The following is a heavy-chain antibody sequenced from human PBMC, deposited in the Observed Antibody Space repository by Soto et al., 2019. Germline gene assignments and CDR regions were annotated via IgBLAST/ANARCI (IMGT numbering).Heavy chain of an antibody. CDR2: IYYGGST. CDR3: ARVVSSSWFGGYNYYYYMDV. D-gene: IGHD6-13*01. Sequence: SETLSLTCTVSGGSISSGGDHWSWIRQHPGKGLEWIGYIYYGGSTYYNPSLKSRVTISIDTSKNQFSLKLTSVTAADTAVYYCARVVSSSWFGGYNYYYYMDVWGKGTTVTVSS. J-gene: IGHJ6*03. CDR1: GGSISSGGDH. V-gene: IGHV4-31*03.